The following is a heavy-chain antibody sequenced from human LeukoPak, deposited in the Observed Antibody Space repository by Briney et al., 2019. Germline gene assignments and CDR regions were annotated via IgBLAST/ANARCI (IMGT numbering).Heavy chain of an antibody. D-gene: IGHD1-1*01. CDR1: GDSISGQRHH. V-gene: IGHV4-61*01. Sequence: SETLSLTCTVSGDSISGQRHHWHWRRQPPGKGLEYVANIHGTGSTNYNPSLRSRITISLNTSNNQFFLNLRSVTAADTAVYYCARDAWDNNWDDFDSCGQGTPVTVSS. CDR3: ARDAWDNNWDDFDS. CDR2: IHGTGST. J-gene: IGHJ4*02.